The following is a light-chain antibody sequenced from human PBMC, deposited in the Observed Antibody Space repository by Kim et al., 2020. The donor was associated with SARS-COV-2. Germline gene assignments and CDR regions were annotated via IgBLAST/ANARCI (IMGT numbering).Light chain of an antibody. CDR3: LLYYGGAQLV. Sequence: GGTVTLTCASNTGAVTSGNYPNWFQQKPGQPPRALIHSTNYRHSWTPARFSGSLLGDKAALTLSGVQPEDEAEYHCLLYYGGAQLVFGGGTQLTVL. V-gene: IGLV7-43*01. CDR2: STN. CDR1: TGAVTSGNY. J-gene: IGLJ3*02.